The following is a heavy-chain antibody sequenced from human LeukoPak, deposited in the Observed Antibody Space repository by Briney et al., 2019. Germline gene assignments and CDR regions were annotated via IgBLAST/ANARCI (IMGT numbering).Heavy chain of an antibody. CDR2: INPNSSGT. Sequence: ASVKVSCKASGYTFTGYYMHWVRQAPGQGLEWMGWINPNSSGTNYAQKFQGWVTMTRDTSISTAYMELSRLRSDDTAVYYCARGGYCSGGSCYSPYYYGMDVWGQGTTVTVSS. CDR1: GYTFTGYY. CDR3: ARGGYCSGGSCYSPYYYGMDV. J-gene: IGHJ6*02. D-gene: IGHD2-15*01. V-gene: IGHV1-2*04.